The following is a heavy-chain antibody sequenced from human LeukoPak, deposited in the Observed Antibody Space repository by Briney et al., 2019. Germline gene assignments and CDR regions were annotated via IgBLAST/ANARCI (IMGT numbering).Heavy chain of an antibody. V-gene: IGHV4-4*07. CDR1: GESINPYY. Sequence: PSETLSLTCTVSGESINPYYWNWIRQPAGKGLEWIGHIYKSGSTNYNPSLKSRVTMSLDTSKNQFSLKLRSVTAADTAVYFCARSFLDYMDVSGKGTTVTVSS. J-gene: IGHJ6*03. D-gene: IGHD2/OR15-2a*01. CDR2: IYKSGST. CDR3: ARSFLDYMDV.